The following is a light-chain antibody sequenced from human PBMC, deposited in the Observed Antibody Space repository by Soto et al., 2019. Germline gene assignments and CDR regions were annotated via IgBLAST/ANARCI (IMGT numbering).Light chain of an antibody. J-gene: IGLJ2*01. V-gene: IGLV1-51*01. Sequence: QSALTQPPSVSAAPGQKVTISCSGSSSNIGNNYLSWYQQLPGTAPKLLIYDNNKRPSGIPDRFSGSKSGTSATLGITGLQTGDEADYYCGTWDSSLSVVFGGGTKLTVL. CDR2: DNN. CDR3: GTWDSSLSVV. CDR1: SSNIGNNY.